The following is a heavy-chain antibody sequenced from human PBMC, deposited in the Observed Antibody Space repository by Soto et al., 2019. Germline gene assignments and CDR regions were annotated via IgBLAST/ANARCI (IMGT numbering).Heavy chain of an antibody. V-gene: IGHV1-69*13. CDR1: GGTFSSYA. Sequence: SVKVSCKASGGTFSSYAISWVRQAPGQGLEWMGGIIPIFGTANYAQKFQGRVTITADESTSTAYMELSSLRSEDTAVYYCAREYSSGWLFDYWGQGTLVTVSS. J-gene: IGHJ4*02. CDR2: IIPIFGTA. CDR3: AREYSSGWLFDY. D-gene: IGHD6-19*01.